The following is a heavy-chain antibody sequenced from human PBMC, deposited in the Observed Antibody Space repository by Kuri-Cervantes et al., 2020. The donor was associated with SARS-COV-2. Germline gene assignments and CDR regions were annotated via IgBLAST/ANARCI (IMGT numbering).Heavy chain of an antibody. CDR3: ARDPREYYYDSSGTIRTEESYFGY. D-gene: IGHD3-22*01. V-gene: IGHV1-2*02. CDR2: INPNSGGT. J-gene: IGHJ4*02. Sequence: ASVKVSCKASGYTFTDYYMHWVRQAPGQGLEWMGWINPNSGGTNYAQKFQGRVTMTRDTSISTAYMELSRLRSDDTAVYYCARDPREYYYDSSGTIRTEESYFGYWGQGTLVTVSS. CDR1: GYTFTDYY.